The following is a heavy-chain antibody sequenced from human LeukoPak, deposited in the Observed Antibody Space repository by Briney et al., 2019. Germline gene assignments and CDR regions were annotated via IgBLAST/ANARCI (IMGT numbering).Heavy chain of an antibody. CDR3: AREPHYGSGSPHGVDV. V-gene: IGHV1-69*01. J-gene: IGHJ6*02. D-gene: IGHD3-10*01. CDR2: IIPIFGTA. CDR1: GGTFSSYA. Sequence: GASVKVSCTASGGTFSSYAISWVRQAPGQGLEWMGGIIPIFGTANYAQKFQDRVTITADESTSTAYMELSSLRSEDTAVYYCAREPHYGSGSPHGVDVWGQGTTVTVSS.